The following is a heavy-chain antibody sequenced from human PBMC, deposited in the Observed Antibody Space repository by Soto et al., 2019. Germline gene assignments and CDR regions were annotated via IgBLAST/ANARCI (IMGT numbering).Heavy chain of an antibody. CDR3: AKVLDFWSNYYPFDY. Sequence: SGGSLRLSCAASGFDFSNYAMSWVRQAPGKGLEWVSVISGSGGSTYYADSVKGRVTTSRDNSKNTLYLQINSLRAEDTAIYYCAKVLDFWSNYYPFDYWGQGTLVTVSS. J-gene: IGHJ4*02. V-gene: IGHV3-23*01. D-gene: IGHD3-3*01. CDR2: ISGSGGST. CDR1: GFDFSNYA.